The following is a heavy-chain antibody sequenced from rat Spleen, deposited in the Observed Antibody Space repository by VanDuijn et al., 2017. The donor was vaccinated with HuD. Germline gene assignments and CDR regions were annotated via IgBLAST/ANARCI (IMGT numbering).Heavy chain of an antibody. V-gene: IGHV3-1*01. D-gene: IGHD1-1*01. CDR2: ISYSGST. CDR1: VYSITSNY. CDR3: ARYRGSLQWPFDY. J-gene: IGHJ2*01. Sequence: EVQLQESGPGLVKPSQSLSLTCSVTVYSITSNYWGWIRKFPGNKMEWMGYISYSGSTSYNPSLKSRISITRATSKNQFFLQLNSVTTEDTATYYCARYRGSLQWPFDYWGQGVMVTVSS.